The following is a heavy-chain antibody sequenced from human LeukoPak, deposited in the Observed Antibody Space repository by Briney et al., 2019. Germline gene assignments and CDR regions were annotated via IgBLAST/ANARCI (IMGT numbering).Heavy chain of an antibody. D-gene: IGHD6-19*01. V-gene: IGHV3-23*01. J-gene: IGHJ5*02. CDR2: ISGSGGST. CDR1: GFTFSSYA. Sequence: PGGSLRLSCAASGFTFSSYAMSWVRQAPGKGLEWVSAISGSGGSTYYADSVKGRFTISRDNSKNTLYLQMNSLRAEDTAVYYCAKDPRGSGWNPNWFDPWGQGTLVTVSS. CDR3: AKDPRGSGWNPNWFDP.